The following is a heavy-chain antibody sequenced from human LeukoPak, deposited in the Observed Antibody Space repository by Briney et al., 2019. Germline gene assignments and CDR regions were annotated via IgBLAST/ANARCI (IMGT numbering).Heavy chain of an antibody. CDR2: INPNSGGT. D-gene: IGHD4-17*01. V-gene: IGHV1-2*02. CDR3: ARDTYGDYELNWFDP. Sequence: ASVKVSCKASGYTFTGYYMHWVRQAPGQGLEWMGWINPNSGGTNYAQKFQGRVTMTRDTSISTAYMELSRLRSDDTAVYYCARDTYGDYELNWFDPWGQGTLVTVSS. J-gene: IGHJ5*02. CDR1: GYTFTGYY.